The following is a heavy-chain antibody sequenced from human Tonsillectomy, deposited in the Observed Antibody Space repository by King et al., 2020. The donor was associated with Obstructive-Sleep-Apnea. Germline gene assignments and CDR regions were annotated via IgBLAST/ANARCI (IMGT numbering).Heavy chain of an antibody. J-gene: IGHJ4*02. V-gene: IGHV4-39*07. CDR3: ARDLGEMAGFDY. CDR2: IYYSGST. CDR1: GGSISSSSYY. D-gene: IGHD5-24*01. Sequence: QLQESGPGLVKPSETLSLTCTVSGGSISSSSYYWGWIRQPPGKGLESIGSIYYSGSTYYNPSLKSRVTISVDTSKNQFSLKLSSVTAADTAVYYCARDLGEMAGFDYWGQGTLVTVSS.